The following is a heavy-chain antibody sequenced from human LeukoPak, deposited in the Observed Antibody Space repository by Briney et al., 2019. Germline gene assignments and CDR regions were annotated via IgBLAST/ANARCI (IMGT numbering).Heavy chain of an antibody. V-gene: IGHV1-18*01. Sequence: ASVKVSCKASGYTFTSYGISWVRQAPGQGLEWTGWISAYNGNTNYAQKLQGRVTMITDTSTSTAYMELRSLRSDDTAVYYCARGGLWFGESLGTFDYWGQGTLVTVSS. CDR2: ISAYNGNT. J-gene: IGHJ4*02. CDR3: ARGGLWFGESLGTFDY. CDR1: GYTFTSYG. D-gene: IGHD3-10*01.